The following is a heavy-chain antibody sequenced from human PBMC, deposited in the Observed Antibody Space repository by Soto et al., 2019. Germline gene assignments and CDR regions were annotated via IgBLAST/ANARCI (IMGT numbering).Heavy chain of an antibody. J-gene: IGHJ6*02. CDR1: GYPISSGYY. CDR3: VRDRRNNYVYYFGMDV. Sequence: SETLSLTCAVSGYPISSGYYWGWIRQPPGKGLEWIGSIFQTGSTYYNPSLKSRVTISLDTSKNQFSLNLNSVTAADTAVYYCVRDRRNNYVYYFGMDVWGQATTVTVSS. V-gene: IGHV4-38-2*02. CDR2: IFQTGST.